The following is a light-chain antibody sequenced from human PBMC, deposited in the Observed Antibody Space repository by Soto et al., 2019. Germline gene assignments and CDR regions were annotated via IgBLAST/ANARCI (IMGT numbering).Light chain of an antibody. CDR1: SSDVGDYDY. J-gene: IGLJ1*01. CDR3: SSYGSTPYV. V-gene: IGLV2-14*03. CDR2: EVS. Sequence: QSVLTQPASVSGSPGQSITISCTGTSSDVGDYDYVSWYQQHPGKAPKLIIHEVSARPSGISDRLSGSKSGNTASLTISGLQAEDEADYYCSSYGSTPYVFGTGTKVTVL.